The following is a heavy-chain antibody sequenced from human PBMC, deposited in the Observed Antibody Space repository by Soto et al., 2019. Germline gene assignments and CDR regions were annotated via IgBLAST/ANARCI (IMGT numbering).Heavy chain of an antibody. D-gene: IGHD3-10*01. CDR2: IYYSGST. CDR1: GGSINSGDYH. J-gene: IGHJ6*02. V-gene: IGHV4-30-4*01. Sequence: SETLSLTCTVSGGSINSGDYHWSWIRQSPGKGLEWIVAIYYSGSTYYNPSLKSRIRVSVDTSKNQFSLKVNSVTAADTAMYYCARSLTAVVRKLITGGQLRGDYGMDVWGQGTTVTVSS. CDR3: ARSLTAVVRKLITGGQLRGDYGMDV.